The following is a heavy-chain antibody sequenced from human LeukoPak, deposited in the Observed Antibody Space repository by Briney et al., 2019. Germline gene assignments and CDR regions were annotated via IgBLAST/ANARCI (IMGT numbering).Heavy chain of an antibody. CDR1: GFTFSSYW. Sequence: GGSLRLSCAASGFTFSSYWMHWVCQGPGTGLGWVSRINPDGSATSYADSVKGRFTISRDNAKNTLYLQMNSLRAEDTSVYYCARDSGSGSYSGYWGQGTLVTVSS. D-gene: IGHD3-10*01. J-gene: IGHJ4*02. V-gene: IGHV3-74*01. CDR3: ARDSGSGSYSGY. CDR2: INPDGSAT.